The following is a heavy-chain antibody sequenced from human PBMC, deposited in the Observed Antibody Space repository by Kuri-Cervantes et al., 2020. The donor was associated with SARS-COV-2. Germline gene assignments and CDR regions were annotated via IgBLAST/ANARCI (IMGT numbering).Heavy chain of an antibody. CDR3: AREYYDFWSGYFVAGNYYYYMDV. D-gene: IGHD3-3*01. Sequence: GESLKISCAGFGFTFSYHYMDWVRQAPGKGLEWVCRTKNKANSYTTEYPASVKGRFTISRDDSKNSLYLQMNSLKTEDTAVYYCAREYYDFWSGYFVAGNYYYYMDVWGKGTTVTVSS. CDR1: GFTFSYHY. J-gene: IGHJ6*03. V-gene: IGHV3-72*01. CDR2: TKNKANSYTT.